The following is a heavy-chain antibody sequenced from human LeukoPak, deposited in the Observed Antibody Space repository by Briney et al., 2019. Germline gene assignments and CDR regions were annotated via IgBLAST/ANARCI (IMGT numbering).Heavy chain of an antibody. Sequence: GGSLRLSCAASGFTFDDYAMHWVRQAPGKGLEWVSLISGDGGSTYYADSVKGRFTISRDNSKNSLYLQMNSLRDEDTAVYYCAREDVTKLDYWGQGTLVTVSS. D-gene: IGHD4-17*01. V-gene: IGHV3-43*02. J-gene: IGHJ4*02. CDR3: AREDVTKLDY. CDR1: GFTFDDYA. CDR2: ISGDGGST.